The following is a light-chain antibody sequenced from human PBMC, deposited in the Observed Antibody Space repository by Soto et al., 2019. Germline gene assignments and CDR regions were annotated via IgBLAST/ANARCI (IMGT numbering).Light chain of an antibody. V-gene: IGKV3-11*01. Sequence: EIVLTQSPATLSLSPGERATLSCWASQSVSNYFVWYQQKPGQAPRLLIYDASKRATGIPARFSGSGSGTDFTLTISSLEHEDFAVYYCQQSSIWPWTFGQGTKVDIK. CDR1: QSVSNY. CDR3: QQSSIWPWT. CDR2: DAS. J-gene: IGKJ1*01.